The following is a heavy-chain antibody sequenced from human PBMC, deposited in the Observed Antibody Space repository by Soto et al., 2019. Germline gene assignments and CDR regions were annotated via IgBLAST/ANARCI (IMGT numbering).Heavy chain of an antibody. J-gene: IGHJ4*02. D-gene: IGHD5-18*01. CDR3: TYSYAYHFDY. CDR2: IKSKTDGGTT. V-gene: IGHV3-15*07. Sequence: EVQLVESGGGLVKPGGSLRLSCAASGFTFSNAWMNWVCQAPGKGLEWVGLIKSKTDGGTTDYAALVKGRFTISRDDSKNTLSLQMSSLKTEDTAVYYCTYSYAYHFDYWGQGTLVTVSS. CDR1: GFTFSNAW.